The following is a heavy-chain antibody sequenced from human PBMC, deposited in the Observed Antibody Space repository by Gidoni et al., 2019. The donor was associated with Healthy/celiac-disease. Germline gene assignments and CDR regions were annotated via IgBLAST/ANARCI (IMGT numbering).Heavy chain of an antibody. V-gene: IGHV3-64D*06. CDR2: ISSNGGST. CDR3: VKDRGDGKIAAAGMDYFDY. Sequence: EVQLVESGGGLVQPGGSLRLSCSASGFTFSSYAMHWVRQAPGKGLEYVSAISSNGGSTYYADSVKGRFTISRDNSKNTLYLQMSSLRAEDTAVYYCVKDRGDGKIAAAGMDYFDYWGQGTLVTVSS. J-gene: IGHJ4*02. CDR1: GFTFSSYA. D-gene: IGHD6-13*01.